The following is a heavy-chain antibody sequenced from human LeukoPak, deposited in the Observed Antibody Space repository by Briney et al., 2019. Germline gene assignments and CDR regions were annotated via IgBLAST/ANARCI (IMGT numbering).Heavy chain of an antibody. CDR1: GFTFSSYS. V-gene: IGHV3-48*01. D-gene: IGHD3-22*01. CDR3: AKGRGRYYDSSGPFDY. Sequence: GGSLGLSCAASGFTFSSYSMNWVRQAPGKGLEWVSYISSSSSTIYYADSVKGRFTISRDNSKNTLYLQMNSLRAEDTAVYYCAKGRGRYYDSSGPFDYWGQGTLVTVSS. CDR2: ISSSSSTI. J-gene: IGHJ4*02.